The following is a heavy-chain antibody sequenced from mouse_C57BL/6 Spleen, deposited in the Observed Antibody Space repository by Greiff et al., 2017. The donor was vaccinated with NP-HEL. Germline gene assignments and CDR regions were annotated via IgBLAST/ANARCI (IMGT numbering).Heavy chain of an antibody. CDR2: IYPGDGDT. J-gene: IGHJ1*03. D-gene: IGHD2-5*01. CDR3: ARRGYSNYRYFDV. CDR1: GYAFSSYW. Sequence: QVQLQQSGAELVKPGASVKISCKASGYAFSSYWMNWVKQRPGKGLEWIGQIYPGDGDTNYNGKFKGKATLTADKSSSTAYMQLSSLTSEDSAVYFCARRGYSNYRYFDVWGTGTTVTVSS. V-gene: IGHV1-80*01.